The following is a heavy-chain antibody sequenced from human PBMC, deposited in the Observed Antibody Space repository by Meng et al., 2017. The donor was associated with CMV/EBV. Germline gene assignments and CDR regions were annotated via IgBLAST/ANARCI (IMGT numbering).Heavy chain of an antibody. J-gene: IGHJ3*02. CDR1: GFTFSDYY. V-gene: IGHV3-11*01. D-gene: IGHD3-10*01. Sequence: GGSLRLSCAASGFTFSDYYMSWIHQAPEKGLEWVSYITNSGNTIYDADSVKGRFSISRDNARNSLYLQMNSLRAEDTAVYYCARKRSQVSGSAFDIWGHGTMVTVSS. CDR3: ARKRSQVSGSAFDI. CDR2: ITNSGNTI.